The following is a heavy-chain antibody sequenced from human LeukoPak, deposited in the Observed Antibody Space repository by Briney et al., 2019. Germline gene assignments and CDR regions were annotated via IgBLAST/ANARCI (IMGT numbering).Heavy chain of an antibody. J-gene: IGHJ4*02. V-gene: IGHV3-33*01. CDR2: IWYDGSNK. CDR1: GFTFSSYG. CDR3: ARESVDGVRGELPD. D-gene: IGHD3-10*01. Sequence: SLRLSCAASGFTFSSYGMHWVRQAPGKGLEWVAAIWYDGSNKYYADSVKGRFTISRDNSKNTLYLQMNSLRAEDTAVYYCARESVDGVRGELPDWGQGTLVTVSS.